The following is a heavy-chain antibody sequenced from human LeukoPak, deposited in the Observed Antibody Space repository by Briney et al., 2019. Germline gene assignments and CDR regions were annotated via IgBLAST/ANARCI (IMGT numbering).Heavy chain of an antibody. J-gene: IGHJ5*02. CDR2: INHSGST. Sequence: SETLSLTCAVYGGSFSGYYWSWIRQPPGKGLEWIGEINHSGSTNYNPSLKSRVTISVDTSKNQFSLKLSSVTAADTAVYYCARGGEHDYGDYWFDHWGQGTLVTVSS. V-gene: IGHV4-34*01. CDR1: GGSFSGYY. D-gene: IGHD4-17*01. CDR3: ARGGEHDYGDYWFDH.